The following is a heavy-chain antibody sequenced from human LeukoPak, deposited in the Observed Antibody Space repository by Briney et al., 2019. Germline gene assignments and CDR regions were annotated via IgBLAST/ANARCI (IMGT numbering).Heavy chain of an antibody. Sequence: PGGSLRLSCAASGFTFSSYAMHWVRQAPGKGLQWVAVIWHDGSNKYYTDSVKGRFTISRDNSKNTLYLQMNSLRAEDTAVYYCARDYGDYAVDYWGQGTLVTVSS. J-gene: IGHJ4*02. V-gene: IGHV3-33*08. CDR3: ARDYGDYAVDY. CDR1: GFTFSSYA. D-gene: IGHD4-17*01. CDR2: IWHDGSNK.